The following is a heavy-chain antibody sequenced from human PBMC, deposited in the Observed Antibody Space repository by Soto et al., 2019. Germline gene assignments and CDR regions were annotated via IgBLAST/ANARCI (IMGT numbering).Heavy chain of an antibody. CDR2: ISNSGSVI. CDR3: VRVYASNTFDL. V-gene: IGHV3-48*02. J-gene: IGHJ3*01. CDR1: GFSFISYS. D-gene: IGHD2-2*01. Sequence: EVQLVESGGNLVQAGGSLRLSCAASGFSFISYSMSWVRQAPGKGLEWVSYISNSGSVIHDADSVKGRFTISRDNAKNSLSLQMNSLRDEDTAHYYCVRVYASNTFDLWGQGTVVTVSS.